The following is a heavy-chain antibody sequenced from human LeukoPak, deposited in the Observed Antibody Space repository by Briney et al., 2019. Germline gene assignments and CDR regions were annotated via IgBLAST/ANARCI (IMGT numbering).Heavy chain of an antibody. D-gene: IGHD5-12*01. CDR2: IRYDGSNK. Sequence: PGGSLRLSCAASGFTFSSYSMNWVRQAPGKGLEWVAFIRYDGSNKYYADSVKGRFTISRDNSKNTLYLQMNSLRAEDTAVYYCAKVAYYSGYEHFDYWGQGTLVTVSS. CDR1: GFTFSSYS. V-gene: IGHV3-30*02. J-gene: IGHJ4*02. CDR3: AKVAYYSGYEHFDY.